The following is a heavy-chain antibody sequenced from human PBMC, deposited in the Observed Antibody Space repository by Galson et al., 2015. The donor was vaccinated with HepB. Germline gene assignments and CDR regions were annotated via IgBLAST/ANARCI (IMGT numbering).Heavy chain of an antibody. CDR1: GFNFGDHA. Sequence: SLRLSCAASGFNFGDHAMGWFRQAPGKGLEWIGFIRSKTYGGTTEYAASVKGRFGISRDDSRSIAFLQMTFLETEDTAVYYCTKTYFDILTNYPGTFDIWGQGTMVTVSS. J-gene: IGHJ3*02. V-gene: IGHV3-49*03. D-gene: IGHD3-9*01. CDR3: TKTYFDILTNYPGTFDI. CDR2: IRSKTYGGTT.